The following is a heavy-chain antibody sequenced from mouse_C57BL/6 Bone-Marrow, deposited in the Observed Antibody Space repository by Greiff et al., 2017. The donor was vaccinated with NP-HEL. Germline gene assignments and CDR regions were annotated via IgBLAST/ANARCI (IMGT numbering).Heavy chain of an antibody. CDR3: ARRSYPDY. CDR2: IYPRSGNT. V-gene: IGHV1-81*01. D-gene: IGHD1-1*01. J-gene: IGHJ2*01. CDR1: GYTFTSYG. Sequence: VKVVESGAELARPGASVKLSCKASGYTFTSYGISWVKQRTGQGLEWIGEIYPRSGNTYYNEKFKGKATLTADKSSSTAYMELRSLTSEDSAVYFCARRSYPDYWGQGTTLTVSS.